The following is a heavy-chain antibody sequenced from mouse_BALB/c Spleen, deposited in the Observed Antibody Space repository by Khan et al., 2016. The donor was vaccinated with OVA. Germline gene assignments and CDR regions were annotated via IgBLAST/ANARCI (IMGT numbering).Heavy chain of an antibody. J-gene: IGHJ4*01. CDR3: ARDGSRYNYAMDY. D-gene: IGHD2-3*01. CDR2: ISYSGST. Sequence: EVELVESGPGLVKPSQSLSLTCTVTGYSITSDYAWNWIRQFPGNKLEWMGYISYSGSTNYNPALKRRISINRDTSKNQFFLQLNSVNTEDTATYYCARDGSRYNYAMDYWGQGTSVTVSS. CDR1: GYSITSDYA. V-gene: IGHV3-2*02.